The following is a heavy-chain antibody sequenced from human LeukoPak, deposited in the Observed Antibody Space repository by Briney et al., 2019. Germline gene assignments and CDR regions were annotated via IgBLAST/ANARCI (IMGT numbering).Heavy chain of an antibody. D-gene: IGHD5-12*01. CDR2: IIPIFGTA. Sequence: SVKVSCKASGGTFSSYAISWVRQAPGQGLEWMGGIIPIFGTANYAQKFQGRVTITTDESTSTAYMELSSLRTEDTAVYYCARWRNYYYYMDVWGKGTTVTVSS. J-gene: IGHJ6*03. CDR3: ARWRNYYYYMDV. V-gene: IGHV1-69*05. CDR1: GGTFSSYA.